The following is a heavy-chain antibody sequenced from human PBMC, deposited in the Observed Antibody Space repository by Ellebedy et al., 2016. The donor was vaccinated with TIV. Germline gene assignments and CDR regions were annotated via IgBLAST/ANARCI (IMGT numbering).Heavy chain of an antibody. CDR2: INPNSSAT. CDR1: GYTFTAYH. J-gene: IGHJ4*02. Sequence: ASVKVSCKTSGYTFTAYHIHWLRQAPGQGLEWLGWINPNSSATKFAQKFQGRVTMTRDTSISTAYMELSRLRSDDTAVYYCARQRLRLGELSLLFDLWGQGTLVTVSS. D-gene: IGHD3-16*02. CDR3: ARQRLRLGELSLLFDL. V-gene: IGHV1-2*02.